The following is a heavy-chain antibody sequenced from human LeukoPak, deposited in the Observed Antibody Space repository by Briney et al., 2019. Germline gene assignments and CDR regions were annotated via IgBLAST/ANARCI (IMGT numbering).Heavy chain of an antibody. Sequence: ASVKVSCKASGYTFSGYFMHWVRQAPGQGLEWMGWINPISGGTNYAQNFRGRVSMTRDTSISTACMELSRLRSDDTAVYFCARDSSAKSHPDYWGQGTLVTVSS. CDR3: ARDSSAKSHPDY. CDR2: INPISGGT. D-gene: IGHD2-2*01. V-gene: IGHV1-2*02. J-gene: IGHJ4*02. CDR1: GYTFSGYF.